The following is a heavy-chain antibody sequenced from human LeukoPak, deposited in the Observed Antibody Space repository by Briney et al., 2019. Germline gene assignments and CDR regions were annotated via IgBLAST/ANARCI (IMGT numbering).Heavy chain of an antibody. CDR2: ISSSSSYI. CDR1: GFTFSSYS. Sequence: GGSLRLSCSASGFTFSSYSMNWVRQAPGKGLEWVSSISSSSSYIYYADSVKGRFTISRDNAKNSLYLQMNGLRAEDTAVYYCARDGQPGYYDSSGYLDYWGQGTLATVSS. CDR3: ARDGQPGYYDSSGYLDY. J-gene: IGHJ4*02. V-gene: IGHV3-21*01. D-gene: IGHD3-22*01.